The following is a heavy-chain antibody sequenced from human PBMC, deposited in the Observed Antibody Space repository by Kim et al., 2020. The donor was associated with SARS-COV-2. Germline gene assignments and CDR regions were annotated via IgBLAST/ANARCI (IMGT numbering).Heavy chain of an antibody. J-gene: IGHJ4*02. D-gene: IGHD3-9*01. V-gene: IGHV3-30*18. Sequence: GGSLRLSCAASGFTFSSYGMHWVRQAPGKGLEWVAVISYDGSNKYYADSVKGRFTISRDNSKNTLYLQMNSLRAEDTAVYYCANDRYFDWLLLNWGQGTLVTVSS. CDR2: ISYDGSNK. CDR3: ANDRYFDWLLLN. CDR1: GFTFSSYG.